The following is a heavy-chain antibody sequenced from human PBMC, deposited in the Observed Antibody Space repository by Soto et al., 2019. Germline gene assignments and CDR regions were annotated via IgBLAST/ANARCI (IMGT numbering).Heavy chain of an antibody. Sequence: QVHLVQSGTEVKKPGSSVKVSCKASGGNFRDYAISWVRQAPGQGPEWMGGIMAVFGTATYAQKFQGRVTISADEFTTTAYLDLSSLTSGAAAVYYCATSRGFYAAMDLWGQGTTVTVSS. CDR3: ATSRGFYAAMDL. CDR1: GGNFRDYA. CDR2: IMAVFGTA. V-gene: IGHV1-69*01. D-gene: IGHD3-16*01. J-gene: IGHJ6*02.